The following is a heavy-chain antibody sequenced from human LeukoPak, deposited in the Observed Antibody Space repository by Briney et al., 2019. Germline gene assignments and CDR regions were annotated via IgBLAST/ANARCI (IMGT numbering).Heavy chain of an antibody. CDR1: GGSFSGYY. D-gene: IGHD6-13*01. V-gene: IGHV4-34*01. Sequence: PSETLSLTCAVYGGSFSGYYWSWIRQPPGKGLEWIGSIYYSGSTYYNPSLKSRVTISVDTSKNQFSLKLSSVTATDTAVYYCARGEQQLVRSPFDYWGQGTLVTVSS. J-gene: IGHJ4*02. CDR2: IYYSGST. CDR3: ARGEQQLVRSPFDY.